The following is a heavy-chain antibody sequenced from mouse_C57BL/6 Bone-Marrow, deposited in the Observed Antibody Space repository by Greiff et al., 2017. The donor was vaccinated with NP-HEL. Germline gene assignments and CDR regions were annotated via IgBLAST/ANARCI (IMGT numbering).Heavy chain of an antibody. J-gene: IGHJ2*01. Sequence: EVMLVESEGGLVQPGSSMKLSCTASGFTFSDYYMAWVRQVPEKGLEWVANINYDGSSTYYLDSLKSRFIISRDNAKNILYLQMSSLKSEDTATYYCAREGVILRGYFDYWGQGTTLTVSS. CDR2: INYDGSST. V-gene: IGHV5-16*01. CDR3: AREGVILRGYFDY. D-gene: IGHD1-1*01. CDR1: GFTFSDYY.